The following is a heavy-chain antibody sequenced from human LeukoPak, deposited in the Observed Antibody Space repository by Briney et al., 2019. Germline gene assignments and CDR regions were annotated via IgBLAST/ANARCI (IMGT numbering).Heavy chain of an antibody. J-gene: IGHJ4*02. V-gene: IGHV1-18*01. Sequence: EASVKVSCKASGYTFTSYGFSWVRQAPGQGLAWMGWISTHNGNTKYAQKLQGRVTMTTDTSTSTAHMELRSLRPDDTAVYYCARGGYYYDSSGYYTFDYWGQGTLVTVSS. CDR3: ARGGYYYDSSGYYTFDY. CDR2: ISTHNGNT. CDR1: GYTFTSYG. D-gene: IGHD3-22*01.